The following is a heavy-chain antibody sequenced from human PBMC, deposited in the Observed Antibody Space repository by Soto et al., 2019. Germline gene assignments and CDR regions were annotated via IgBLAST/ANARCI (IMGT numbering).Heavy chain of an antibody. CDR2: ISGSGGST. V-gene: IGHV3-23*01. CDR1: GFTFSSYA. J-gene: IGHJ4*02. CDR3: AEENYYDSSGYYLY. Sequence: GGSLRLSCAASGFTFSSYAMSWVRQAPGKGLEWVSAISGSGGSTYYADSVKGRFTISRDNSKNTLYLQMNSLRAEDTAVYYCAEENYYDSSGYYLYWGQGTLVTVSS. D-gene: IGHD3-22*01.